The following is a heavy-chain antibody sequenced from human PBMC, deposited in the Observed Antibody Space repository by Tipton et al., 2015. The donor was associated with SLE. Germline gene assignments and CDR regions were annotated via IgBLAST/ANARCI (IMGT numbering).Heavy chain of an antibody. V-gene: IGHV4-4*07. J-gene: IGHJ4*02. Sequence: PGLVKPSETLSLPCTVSGGSISSYYWSWIRQPAGKGLEWIGRVHSSGTTLYNPSLNSRVTVSVDTSKNQFSLKLTSVIAADTAVYYCARTNGGGATFFDYWGQGVLVTVSS. CDR1: GGSISSYY. CDR2: VHSSGTT. D-gene: IGHD3-16*01. CDR3: ARTNGGGATFFDY.